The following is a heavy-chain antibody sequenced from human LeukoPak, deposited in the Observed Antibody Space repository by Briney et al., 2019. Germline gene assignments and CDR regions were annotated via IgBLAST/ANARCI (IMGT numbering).Heavy chain of an antibody. CDR1: GFTFSSHW. J-gene: IGHJ4*02. Sequence: AGGSLRLSCAASGFTFSSHWMSWVRQAPGKGLEWVAVISYDGSNKYYADSVKGRFTISRDNSKNTLYLQMNSLRAEDTAVYYCAREGVSGWYGVDYWGQGTLVTVSS. V-gene: IGHV3-30*03. CDR3: AREGVSGWYGVDY. D-gene: IGHD6-19*01. CDR2: ISYDGSNK.